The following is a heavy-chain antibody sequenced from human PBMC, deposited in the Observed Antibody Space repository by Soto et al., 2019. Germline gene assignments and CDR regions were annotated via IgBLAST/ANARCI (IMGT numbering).Heavy chain of an antibody. D-gene: IGHD3-3*01. V-gene: IGHV1-18*01. CDR2: ISAYNGNT. CDR1: GYTFTSYG. J-gene: IGHJ6*02. CDR3: ARAGPPSDYDFWSGYYYYYGMDV. Sequence: GASVKVSCKASGYTFTSYGISWVRQAPGQGLEWMGWISAYNGNTNYAQKLQGRVTMTTDTSTSTAYMELRSLRSDDTAVYYCARAGPPSDYDFWSGYYYYYGMDVWGQGTTVTVSS.